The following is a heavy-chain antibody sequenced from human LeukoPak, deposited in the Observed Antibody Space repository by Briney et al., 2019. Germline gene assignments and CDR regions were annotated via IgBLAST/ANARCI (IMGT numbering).Heavy chain of an antibody. D-gene: IGHD5-18*01. J-gene: IGHJ4*02. V-gene: IGHV4-39*07. CDR2: IYYSGST. Sequence: SETLSLTCTVSGGSISSSSYYWGWIRQPPGKGLEWIGSIYYSGSTYYNPSLKSRVTISVDTSKNQFSLKLSSVTAADTAVYYCARDDARIQLWLFWGQGTLVTVSS. CDR1: GGSISSSSYY. CDR3: ARDDARIQLWLF.